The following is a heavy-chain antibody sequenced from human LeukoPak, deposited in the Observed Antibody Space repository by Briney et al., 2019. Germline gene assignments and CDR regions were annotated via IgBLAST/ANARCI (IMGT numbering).Heavy chain of an antibody. J-gene: IGHJ4*02. CDR2: IYWNDDK. CDR1: GFSLSTSGVG. V-gene: IGHV2-5*01. Sequence: SGPTLVNPTQTLTLTCTFSGFSLSTSGVGVGWIRQPPGKALEWLALIYWNDDKRYSPALKSRLTITKDTSKTQVVLTMSNMDPVDTATYYCAHRRHDILTGYLNYFDYWGQGSLVTVSS. D-gene: IGHD3-9*01. CDR3: AHRRHDILTGYLNYFDY.